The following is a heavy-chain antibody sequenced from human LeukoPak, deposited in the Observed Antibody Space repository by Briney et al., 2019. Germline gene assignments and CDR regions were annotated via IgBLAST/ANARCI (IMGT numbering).Heavy chain of an antibody. CDR3: TRGCTVSSCFGAYYYYGMDA. CDR1: GFTFDDYS. Sequence: PGGSLRLSCEATGFTFDDYSMHWVRQVPGKGLEWVSLISWDSGSKYYAESVKGRFTVSRDNTENSLYLQMTSLTPEDSGFYYCTRGCTVSSCFGAYYYYGMDAWGQGTTVTVSS. V-gene: IGHV3-43*01. J-gene: IGHJ6*02. CDR2: ISWDSGSK. D-gene: IGHD2-15*01.